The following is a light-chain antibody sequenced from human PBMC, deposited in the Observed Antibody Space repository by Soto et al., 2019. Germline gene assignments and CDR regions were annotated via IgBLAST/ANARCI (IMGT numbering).Light chain of an antibody. Sequence: QSVLTQPPSVSGAPGQRVIISCTGTSSNIGSGYDVHWYQRLPGTAPKLLIYGNTIRPSGVPDRFSGSKSGTSASLAITGLQAEDEADYYCQSYDRSLRGYVFGTGTKVTVL. J-gene: IGLJ1*01. CDR3: QSYDRSLRGYV. CDR1: SSNIGSGYD. CDR2: GNT. V-gene: IGLV1-40*01.